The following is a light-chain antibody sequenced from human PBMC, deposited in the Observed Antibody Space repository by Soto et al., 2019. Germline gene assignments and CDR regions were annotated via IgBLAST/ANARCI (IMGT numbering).Light chain of an antibody. Sequence: EIVLTQSPATLSLSPGERATLSCWASQSVSNSLAWYQQRPGQSPRLLIYDVSTRATGIPARFGGSGSGTDFTLTISSLETEDLAVYYCQQRTNWPLTFGGWTKVEI. CDR1: QSVSNS. CDR3: QQRTNWPLT. J-gene: IGKJ4*01. V-gene: IGKV3-11*01. CDR2: DVS.